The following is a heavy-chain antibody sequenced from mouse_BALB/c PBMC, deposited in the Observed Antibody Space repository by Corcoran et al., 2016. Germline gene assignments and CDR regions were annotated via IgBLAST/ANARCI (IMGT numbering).Heavy chain of an antibody. Sequence: QVQLQQSGAELMKPGASVKISCKATGYTFSSYWIEWVKQRPGHGLEWIGEILPGSGSTNYNEKFKGKATFTADTSSNTAYIQLSSLTSEDSAVYYCANYGSSYYAMDYWGQGTSVTVSS. J-gene: IGHJ4*01. D-gene: IGHD1-1*01. CDR3: ANYGSSYYAMDY. V-gene: IGHV1-9*01. CDR2: ILPGSGST. CDR1: GYTFSSYW.